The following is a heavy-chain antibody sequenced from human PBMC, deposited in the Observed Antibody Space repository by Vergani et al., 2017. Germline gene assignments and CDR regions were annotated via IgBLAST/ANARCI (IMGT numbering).Heavy chain of an antibody. Sequence: QVQLVESGGGVVQPGRSLRLSCAASGFTFSSYGMHWVRQAPGKGLEWVAVISYDGSNKYYADSVKGRFTISRDNSKNTLYLQMNSLRAEDTAVYYCAKDRGIKSELVDYWGQGTLVTVSS. D-gene: IGHD6-6*01. CDR3: AKDRGIKSELVDY. CDR1: GFTFSSYG. V-gene: IGHV3-30*18. J-gene: IGHJ4*02. CDR2: ISYDGSNK.